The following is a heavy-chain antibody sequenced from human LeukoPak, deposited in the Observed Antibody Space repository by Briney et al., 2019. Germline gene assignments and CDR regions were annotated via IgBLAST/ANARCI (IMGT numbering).Heavy chain of an antibody. D-gene: IGHD6-13*01. CDR3: ARASSSWLYYYMDV. CDR2: INHSGST. J-gene: IGHJ6*03. V-gene: IGHV4-34*01. CDR1: GGSFSGYY. Sequence: SETLSLTCAVYGGSFSGYYWSWIRQPPGKGLEWVGEINHSGSTNYNPSLKSRVTISVDTSKNQFSLKLSSVTAADTAVYYCARASSSWLYYYMDVWGKGTTVTVSS.